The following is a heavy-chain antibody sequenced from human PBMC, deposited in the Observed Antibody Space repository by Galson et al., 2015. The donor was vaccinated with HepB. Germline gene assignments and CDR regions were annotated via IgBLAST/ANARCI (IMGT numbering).Heavy chain of an antibody. V-gene: IGHV3-23*01. J-gene: IGHJ4*02. CDR2: ISGSGGST. D-gene: IGHD6-19*01. Sequence: SLRLSCAASGFTFSSYAMSWVRQAPGKGLEWVSAISGSGGSTYYADSVKGRFTISRDNSKNTLYLQMNSLRAEDTAVYYCAKDLWSDWQWPLFVDYWGQGTLVTVSS. CDR1: GFTFSSYA. CDR3: AKDLWSDWQWPLFVDY.